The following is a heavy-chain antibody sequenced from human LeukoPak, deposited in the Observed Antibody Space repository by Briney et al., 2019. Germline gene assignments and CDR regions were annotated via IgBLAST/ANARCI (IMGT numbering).Heavy chain of an antibody. CDR1: GYTFTGYY. CDR2: INPNSGGT. CDR3: ARNLWFGESTDAFNI. J-gene: IGHJ3*02. D-gene: IGHD3-10*01. V-gene: IGHV1-2*02. Sequence: ASVKVSCKASGYTFTGYYMHWVRQAPGQGLEWMGWINPNSGGTNYAQKFQGRVTMTRDTSISTAYMELSRLRSDDTAVYYCARNLWFGESTDAFNIWGQGIMVTVSS.